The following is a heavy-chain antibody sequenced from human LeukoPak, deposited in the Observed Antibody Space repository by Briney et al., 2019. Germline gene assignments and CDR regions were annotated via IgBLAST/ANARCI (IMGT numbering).Heavy chain of an antibody. CDR3: ARDYADYVGYFFFDY. V-gene: IGHV3-23*01. CDR2: ISGGGETT. D-gene: IGHD4-17*01. Sequence: GGSLRLSCAASGFTFNNYAMNWVRQAPGKGLEWVSSISGGGETTYYADSAKGRFTISRDNSQNTLYLQTNSLRAEDTAVYYCARDYADYVGYFFFDYWGQGTLVTVSS. CDR1: GFTFNNYA. J-gene: IGHJ4*02.